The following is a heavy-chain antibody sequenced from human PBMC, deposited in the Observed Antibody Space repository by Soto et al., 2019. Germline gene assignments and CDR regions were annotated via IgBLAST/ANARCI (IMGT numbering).Heavy chain of an antibody. V-gene: IGHV4-34*01. CDR3: ARGGYGSGSYYYYYYYMDV. D-gene: IGHD3-10*01. J-gene: IGHJ6*03. CDR1: GGSFSGYY. Sequence: SETLSLTCAVYGGSFSGYYWSWIRQPPGKGLEWIGEINYSGSTNYNPSLKSRVTISVDTSKNQFSLKLSSVTAADTAVYYCARGGYGSGSYYYYYYYMDVWGKGTTVTVSS. CDR2: INYSGST.